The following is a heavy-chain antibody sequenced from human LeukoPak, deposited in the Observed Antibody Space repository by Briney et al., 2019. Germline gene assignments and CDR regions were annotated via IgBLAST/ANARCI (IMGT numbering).Heavy chain of an antibody. D-gene: IGHD2-21*02. CDR1: GFTFSSYA. Sequence: PGGSLRLSCAASGFTFSSYAMNWVRQAPGKGLEWVSSTSVSAGSTYYADSVKGRFSISRDNSKNTLSLQMNGLRAEDTAVYYCAKGLIPGAFDIWGHGTLVTVSS. V-gene: IGHV3-23*01. J-gene: IGHJ3*02. CDR2: TSVSAGST. CDR3: AKGLIPGAFDI.